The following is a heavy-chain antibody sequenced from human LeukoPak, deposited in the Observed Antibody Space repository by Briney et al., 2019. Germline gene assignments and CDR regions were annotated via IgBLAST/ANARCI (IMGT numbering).Heavy chain of an antibody. CDR2: INQDGSEK. CDR3: ARFSPGGFCSVQHPFDL. V-gene: IGHV3-7*01. D-gene: IGHD2-15*01. Sequence: PGGSLRLSCAVSGFSFSSCRMNWVRQAPGKGREGVANINQDGSEKHYVDSVRGRFTISRDNDKNSLFVQMNSLSVEDSAVYYCARFSPGGFCSVQHPFDLWCQGTLVSVSS. J-gene: IGHJ5*02. CDR1: GFSFSSCR.